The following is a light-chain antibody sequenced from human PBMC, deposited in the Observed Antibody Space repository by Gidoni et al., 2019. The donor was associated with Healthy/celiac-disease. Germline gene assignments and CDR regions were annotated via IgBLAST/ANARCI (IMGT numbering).Light chain of an antibody. V-gene: IGLV2-8*01. CDR2: EVS. CDR3: SSYAGSNNKV. J-gene: IGLJ1*01. CDR1: SSDVGGYNY. Sequence: QSALTPPPSASGSPGQSVTISCTGTSSDVGGYNYVSWYQQHPGKAPKLMIYEVSKRPSGVPDRFSGSKSGNTASLTVSGLQAEDEADSYCSSYAGSNNKVFGTGTKVTVL.